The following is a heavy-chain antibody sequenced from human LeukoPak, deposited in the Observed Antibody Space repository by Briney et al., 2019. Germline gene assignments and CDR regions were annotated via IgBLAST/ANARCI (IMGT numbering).Heavy chain of an antibody. V-gene: IGHV4-39*07. Sequence: SETLSLTCTVSGGSMNTINFYWAWIRQPPGKGLEWIGSIYYSGSTNYNPSLKSRVTISANMSTNQFSLSLNSATAADTAAYYCARDERYGYNYNFNYWGQGTLVTVSS. CDR3: ARDERYGYNYNFNY. CDR2: IYYSGST. D-gene: IGHD5-24*01. CDR1: GGSMNTINFY. J-gene: IGHJ4*02.